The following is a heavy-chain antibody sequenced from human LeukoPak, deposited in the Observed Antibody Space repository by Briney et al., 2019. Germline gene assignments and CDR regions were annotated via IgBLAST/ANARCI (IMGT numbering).Heavy chain of an antibody. CDR3: ANLDTAMVYYYGMDV. J-gene: IGHJ6*02. CDR2: ISGSGGST. D-gene: IGHD5-18*01. Sequence: GGSLRLSCAAFGFTFSSYAMSWVRQAPGKGLEWVSAISGSGGSTYYADSVKGRFTISRDNPKNTLYQQMNGLRAQETAVYYCANLDTAMVYYYGMDVWGQGTTVTVSS. CDR1: GFTFSSYA. V-gene: IGHV3-23*01.